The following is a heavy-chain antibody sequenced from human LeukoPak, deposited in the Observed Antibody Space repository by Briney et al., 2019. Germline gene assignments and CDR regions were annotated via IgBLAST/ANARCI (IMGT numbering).Heavy chain of an antibody. D-gene: IGHD3-9*01. CDR3: ARDTLNGPFVISLDY. V-gene: IGHV3-48*03. J-gene: IGHJ4*02. Sequence: GGSLRLSCAASGFSLSSYEMNWVRQAPGKGLEWVSHISSGDTAEYYVDSVRGRFTMSRDNAKNLLYLQMNSLRAEDTAVYYCARDTLNGPFVISLDYWGQGALVTVSS. CDR1: GFSLSSYE. CDR2: ISSGDTAE.